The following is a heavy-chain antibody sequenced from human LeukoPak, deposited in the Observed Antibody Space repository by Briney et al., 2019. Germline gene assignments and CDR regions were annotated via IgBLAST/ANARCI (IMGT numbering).Heavy chain of an antibody. D-gene: IGHD6-13*01. V-gene: IGHV3-7*01. Sequence: GGSLRLSCAASGFFFRGYWMSWLRQAPGKGLVWVANINQDGSDKYYVDSVKGRFTISRDNDKNSVYLQMNSLRAEDTAVYFCASGGDSSSWPFDYWGQGILVTVSS. CDR2: INQDGSDK. J-gene: IGHJ4*02. CDR3: ASGGDSSSWPFDY. CDR1: GFFFRGYW.